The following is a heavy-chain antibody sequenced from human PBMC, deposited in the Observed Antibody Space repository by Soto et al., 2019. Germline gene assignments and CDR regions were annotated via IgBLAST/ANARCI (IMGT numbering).Heavy chain of an antibody. CDR2: IYWDDDH. J-gene: IGHJ4*02. CDR1: GFSLSSNGVG. CDR3: AREVYYGTYFDS. D-gene: IGHD3-3*01. Sequence: QITLRESGPALVRPTQTLTLTCTFSGFSLSSNGVGVGWIRQPPGKALEWLALIYWDDDHRYSPSLKTRLTITKDTSKNQVVLTMTKLGPVDTATYYCAREVYYGTYFDSWGQGTLVTVSS. V-gene: IGHV2-5*02.